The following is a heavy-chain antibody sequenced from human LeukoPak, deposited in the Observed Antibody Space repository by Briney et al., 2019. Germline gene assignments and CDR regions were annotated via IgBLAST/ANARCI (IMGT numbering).Heavy chain of an antibody. D-gene: IGHD1-26*01. CDR3: AREVDSGSFRYFDY. CDR2: IYYSGST. V-gene: IGHV4-59*01. Sequence: SETLSLTCTVSGGSISSYYWSWIRQPPGKGLEWIGYIYYSGSTNYNPSLKSRVTISVDTSKNQFSLKLSSVTAADTAVYYCAREVDSGSFRYFDYWGQGTLVTVSS. CDR1: GGSISSYY. J-gene: IGHJ4*02.